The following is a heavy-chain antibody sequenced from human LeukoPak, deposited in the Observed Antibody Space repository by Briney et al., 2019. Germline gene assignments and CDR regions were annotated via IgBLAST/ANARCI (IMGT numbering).Heavy chain of an antibody. D-gene: IGHD6-13*01. CDR3: ARAPFGYSSSWSSFDY. J-gene: IGHJ4*02. V-gene: IGHV1-2*02. CDR1: GYTFTGYY. Sequence: ASVKVSCKASGYTFTGYYMHWVRQAPGQGLEWMGWINPNSGGTNYAQKFQGRVTMTRDTSISTAYMELSRLRSDDTAVYYCARAPFGYSSSWSSFDYWGQGTLVTVSS. CDR2: INPNSGGT.